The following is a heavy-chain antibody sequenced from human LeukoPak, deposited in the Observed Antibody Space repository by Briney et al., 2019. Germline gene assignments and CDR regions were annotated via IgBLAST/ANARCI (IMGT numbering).Heavy chain of an antibody. CDR3: AKDPVDDFWSGYSFDY. CDR2: ISGSGGST. Sequence: AGGSLRLSCAASGFTFSSYAMSWVRQAPGKGLEWVSAISGSGGSTYYADSVKGRFTISRDNSKNTLYLQMNSLRAEDTAVYYCAKDPVDDFWSGYSFDYWGQGTLVTVSS. V-gene: IGHV3-23*01. J-gene: IGHJ4*02. D-gene: IGHD3-3*01. CDR1: GFTFSSYA.